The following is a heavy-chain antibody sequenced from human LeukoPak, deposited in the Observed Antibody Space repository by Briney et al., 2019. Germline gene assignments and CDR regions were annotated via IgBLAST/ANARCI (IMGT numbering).Heavy chain of an antibody. CDR1: GFTFTNYG. V-gene: IGHV3-23*01. CDR2: ISGSGGST. CDR3: AKGGIYDRTYSNY. D-gene: IGHD5/OR15-5a*01. Sequence: GGSLRLSCAASGFTFTNYGMTWVRQAPGKGLERVSAISGSGGSTYYADSVKGRFTISRDNSKNTLYLQMNSLRAEDTAVYYCAKGGIYDRTYSNYWGQGTLVTVSS. J-gene: IGHJ4*02.